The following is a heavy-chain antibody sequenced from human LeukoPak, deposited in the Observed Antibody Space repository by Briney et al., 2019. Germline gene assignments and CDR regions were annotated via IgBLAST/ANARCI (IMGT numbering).Heavy chain of an antibody. D-gene: IGHD2-21*01. Sequence: PSETLSLTCAVYGGSFSGYSWNWIREPPVKGLEWIGEINHSGGTNYNPSLKSRVTISVDTSKKQFSLKLSSVTAADTALYYCARGVDCYGVWGQGTLVAVSS. CDR1: GGSFSGYS. CDR2: INHSGGT. V-gene: IGHV4-34*01. CDR3: ARGVDCYGV. J-gene: IGHJ4*02.